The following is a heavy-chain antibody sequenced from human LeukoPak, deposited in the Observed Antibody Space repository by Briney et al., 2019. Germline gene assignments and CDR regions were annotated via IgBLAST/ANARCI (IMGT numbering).Heavy chain of an antibody. CDR2: INQPGSDK. CDR1: GFXFSSHW. CDR3: ARVDGFSSGWFDL. D-gene: IGHD6-19*01. J-gene: IGHJ5*02. V-gene: IGHV3-7*05. Sequence: GGSLRLSCEASGFXFSSHWIGWVRQAPGKGLEWVANINQPGSDKYYVDSVKGRFTISRDNAKNSLYLQMNSLRDEDTAVYHCARVDGFSSGWFDLWGQGTLVTVSS.